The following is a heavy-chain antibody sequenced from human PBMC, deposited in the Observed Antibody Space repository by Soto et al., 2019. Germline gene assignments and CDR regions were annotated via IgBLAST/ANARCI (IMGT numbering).Heavy chain of an antibody. Sequence: EVQLEESGGDLVQPGGSLRLSCAASGFTPSAYWMTWVRQAPGKGLEWVANINRDGSKKSYLDSVRGRFTISRDNVGNSLYLQMDSLRADDTALYYCARDVSPGSSSVYLDAFDIWGQGTMVTVSS. CDR3: ARDVSPGSSSVYLDAFDI. J-gene: IGHJ3*02. CDR2: INRDGSKK. D-gene: IGHD6-13*01. V-gene: IGHV3-7*05. CDR1: GFTPSAYW.